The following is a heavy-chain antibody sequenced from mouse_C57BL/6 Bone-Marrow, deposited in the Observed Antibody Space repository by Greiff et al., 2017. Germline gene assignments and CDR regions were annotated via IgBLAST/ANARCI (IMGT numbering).Heavy chain of an antibody. CDR2: IDPSDSET. CDR1: GYTFTSYW. D-gene: IGHD1-1*01. V-gene: IGHV1-52*01. J-gene: IGHJ1*03. Sequence: VQLTQPGAELVRPGSSVKLSCKASGYTFTSYWMHWVKQRPIQGLEWIGNIDPSDSETHYNQKFKDKATLTVDKSSSTAYMQLSSLTSEDSAVYYCARDFYYYGTWYFDVWGTGTTVTVSS. CDR3: ARDFYYYGTWYFDV.